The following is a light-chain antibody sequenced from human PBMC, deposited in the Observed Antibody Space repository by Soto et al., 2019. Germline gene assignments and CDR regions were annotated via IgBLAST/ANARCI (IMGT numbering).Light chain of an antibody. CDR1: QSISTY. Sequence: IKLTQSPASLSLSVGDRVTVSCRASQSISTYLVWYQQKRGKAPTVLIYASSTLQTGIPSRFSGTGSGTDFSLTISSLHPEDVATYYCQQFESYPHTFGQGTKVDIK. V-gene: IGKV1-9*01. CDR3: QQFESYPHT. CDR2: ASS. J-gene: IGKJ1*01.